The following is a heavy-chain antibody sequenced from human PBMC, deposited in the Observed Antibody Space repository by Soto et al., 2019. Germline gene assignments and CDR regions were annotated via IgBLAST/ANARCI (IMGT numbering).Heavy chain of an antibody. Sequence: QVQLVQSGAEVKKPGASVKVSCKASGYTFATYGISWVRQAPGEGLEWMGWISADNGNTNYAQTFQGRVTMTTDTATTTAYMELRSLRSDDTAVYYCARTYSSGLPGYWGQGTLVTVSS. J-gene: IGHJ4*02. D-gene: IGHD6-19*01. CDR1: GYTFATYG. CDR3: ARTYSSGLPGY. CDR2: ISADNGNT. V-gene: IGHV1-18*01.